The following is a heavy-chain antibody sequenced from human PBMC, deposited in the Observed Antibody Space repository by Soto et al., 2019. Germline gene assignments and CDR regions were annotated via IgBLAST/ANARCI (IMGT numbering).Heavy chain of an antibody. CDR2: ISGRGDII. Sequence: GGSLRLSCAASGFTLSDYSMNWIRQAPGKGLEWVSYISGRGDIIFYADSVRARLTIFRDNAKNSLYLDMDSLSADDTAVYYCARDTRFMAAAAPFDSWGPGTLVTVSP. D-gene: IGHD6-13*01. CDR1: GFTLSDYS. CDR3: ARDTRFMAAAAPFDS. J-gene: IGHJ4*02. V-gene: IGHV3-11*01.